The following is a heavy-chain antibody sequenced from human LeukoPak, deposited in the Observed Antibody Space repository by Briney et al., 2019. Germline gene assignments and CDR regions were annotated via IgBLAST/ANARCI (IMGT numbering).Heavy chain of an antibody. CDR2: ISSSSSYI. CDR1: GFTFSSYS. Sequence: PGGSLRLSCAASGFTFSSYSMNWVRQAPGKGLEWVSSISSSSSYIYYADSVKGRFTISRDNAKNPLYLQMNSLRAEDTAVYYCARVSAGVVILYYFDYWGQGTLVTVSS. V-gene: IGHV3-21*01. CDR3: ARVSAGVVILYYFDY. D-gene: IGHD3-3*01. J-gene: IGHJ4*02.